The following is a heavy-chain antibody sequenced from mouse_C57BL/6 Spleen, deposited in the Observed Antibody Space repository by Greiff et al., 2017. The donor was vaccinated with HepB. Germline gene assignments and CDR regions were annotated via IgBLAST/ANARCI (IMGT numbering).Heavy chain of an antibody. CDR2: IDPETGGT. J-gene: IGHJ1*03. CDR1: GYTFTDYE. Sequence: QVQLQQSGAELVRPGASVTLSCKASGYTFTDYEMHWVKQTPVHGLEWIGAIDPETGGTAYNQKFKGKAILTADKSSSTAYMELRSLTSEDSAVYYCTRRRGPAEGYFDVWGTGTTVTVSS. V-gene: IGHV1-15*01. CDR3: TRRRGPAEGYFDV.